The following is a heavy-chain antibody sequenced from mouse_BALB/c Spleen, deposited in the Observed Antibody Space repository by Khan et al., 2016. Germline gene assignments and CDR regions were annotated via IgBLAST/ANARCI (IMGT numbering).Heavy chain of an antibody. Sequence: EVQLQESGPDLVKPSQSLSLTCTVTGYSITSGYNWHWIRQFPGNKLEWMGYIQYSGTTHYNPSLTSRISTTRATSKNQFFLQLNSVPTEDTATYFCARSSAYWGQGPLVTVSA. V-gene: IGHV3-1*02. CDR3: ARSSAY. CDR1: GYSITSGYN. J-gene: IGHJ3*01. CDR2: IQYSGTT.